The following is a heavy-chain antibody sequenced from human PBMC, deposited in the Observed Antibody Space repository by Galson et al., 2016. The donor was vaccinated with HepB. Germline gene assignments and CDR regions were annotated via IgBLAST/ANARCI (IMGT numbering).Heavy chain of an antibody. CDR2: TSYRSQWFN. Sequence: CAISGDSVTNDDTIWNWIRQSPSRGLEWLGRTSYRSQWFNESTVSVKSRITINSDTSRNQFSLQLDSVTPDDTAAYFCTRGYMHTGMNVWGQGTTVTVSS. V-gene: IGHV6-1*01. CDR3: TRGYMHTGMNV. J-gene: IGHJ6*02. CDR1: GDSVTNDDTI. D-gene: IGHD5-18*01.